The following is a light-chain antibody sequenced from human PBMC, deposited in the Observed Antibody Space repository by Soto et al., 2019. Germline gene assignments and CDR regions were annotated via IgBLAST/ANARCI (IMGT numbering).Light chain of an antibody. CDR2: GAS. CDR3: QQYNNWPSFT. CDR1: QSVSSN. Sequence: EIVMTQSPATLYVSPGERATLSCRASQSVSSNLAWYQQKPGQAPRLLIYGASTRATGIPARFSGSGSGTEFTLTISSLQSEDFAVYSCQQYNNWPSFTFGPGTKVDIK. J-gene: IGKJ3*01. V-gene: IGKV3-15*01.